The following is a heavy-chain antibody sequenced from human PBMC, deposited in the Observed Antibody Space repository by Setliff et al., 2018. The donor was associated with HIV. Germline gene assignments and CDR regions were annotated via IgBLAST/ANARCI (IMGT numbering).Heavy chain of an antibody. CDR2: IIPSFGTA. D-gene: IGHD3-22*01. J-gene: IGHJ3*02. Sequence: ASVKVSCKASGGTFSTDAFSWVRQAPGQGLEWMGGIIPSFGTANYAQKFQGRVTITADGSSSTAYMDLSGLRSEDTAVYFCARRGFYDSSGQVWAFDIWGQGTMVTVSS. CDR1: GGTFSTDA. CDR3: ARRGFYDSSGQVWAFDI. V-gene: IGHV1-69*13.